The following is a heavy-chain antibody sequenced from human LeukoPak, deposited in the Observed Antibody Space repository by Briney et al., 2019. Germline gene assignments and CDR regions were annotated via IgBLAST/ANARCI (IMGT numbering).Heavy chain of an antibody. CDR2: IIPIFGTA. V-gene: IGHV1-69*13. Sequence: SVKVSCKASGGTFSSYAISWVRQAPGQGLEWMGGIIPIFGTANYAQKFQGRVTITADESTSTAYMELSSLRSEDTAVYYCASPKAPYYYDSSGYFPGAFDIWGQGTMVTVSS. CDR3: ASPKAPYYYDSSGYFPGAFDI. J-gene: IGHJ3*02. CDR1: GGTFSSYA. D-gene: IGHD3-22*01.